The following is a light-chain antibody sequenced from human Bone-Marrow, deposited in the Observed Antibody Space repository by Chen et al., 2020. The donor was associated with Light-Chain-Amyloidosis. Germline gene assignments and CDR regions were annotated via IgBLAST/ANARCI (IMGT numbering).Light chain of an antibody. CDR3: SSYTITNTLV. Sequence: QSALTQPASVSGSPGQSITISCTGTSSDVGGDNHVSWYQQHPDKAPILMIYEVTNRPSWVPDRFSGSKSDNTASLTISGLQTEDEADYCCSSYTITNTLVFGSGTRVTVL. J-gene: IGLJ1*01. CDR2: EVT. V-gene: IGLV2-14*01. CDR1: SSDVGGDNH.